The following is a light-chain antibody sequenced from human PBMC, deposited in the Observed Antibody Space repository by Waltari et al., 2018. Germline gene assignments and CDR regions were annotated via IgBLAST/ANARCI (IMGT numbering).Light chain of an antibody. Sequence: QSALTPPASVSGSPGQSITISCTGTRSVVGGYHYVPWYQQHPGKAPKLMIYDVSKRPSGVSNRFSGSKSGNTASLTISGLQAEDEADYYCCSYAGSSTVVFGGGTKLTVL. CDR3: CSYAGSSTVV. CDR2: DVS. V-gene: IGLV2-23*02. CDR1: RSVVGGYHY. J-gene: IGLJ2*01.